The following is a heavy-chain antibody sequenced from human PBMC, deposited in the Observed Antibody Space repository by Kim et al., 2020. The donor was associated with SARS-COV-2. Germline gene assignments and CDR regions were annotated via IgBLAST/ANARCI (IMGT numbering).Heavy chain of an antibody. Sequence: SETLSLTCTVSGGSISSGGYYWSWIRQHPGKGLEWIGYIYYSGSTYYNPSLKSRVTISVDTSKNQFSLKLSSVTAADTAVYYCARGTVTTLQYGMDVWGQGTTVTVSS. CDR1: GGSISSGGYY. V-gene: IGHV4-31*03. CDR2: IYYSGST. J-gene: IGHJ6*02. CDR3: ARGTVTTLQYGMDV. D-gene: IGHD4-4*01.